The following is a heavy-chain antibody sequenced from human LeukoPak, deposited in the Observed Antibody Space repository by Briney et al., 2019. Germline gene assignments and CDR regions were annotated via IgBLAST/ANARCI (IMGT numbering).Heavy chain of an antibody. CDR2: IYYSGST. Sequence: SETLSLTCTVSGGSISSYYWSWIRRPPGKGLEWIGYIYYSGSTNYDPSLKSRVTISVDTSKNQFSLKLSSVTAADTAVYYCCSVDTAMVIYWGQGTLVTVSS. J-gene: IGHJ4*02. CDR1: GGSISSYY. V-gene: IGHV4-59*01. D-gene: IGHD5-18*01. CDR3: CSVDTAMVIY.